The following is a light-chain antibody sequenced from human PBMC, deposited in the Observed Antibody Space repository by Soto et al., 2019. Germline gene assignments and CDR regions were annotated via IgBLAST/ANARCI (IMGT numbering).Light chain of an antibody. CDR3: SSYTSSILYV. CDR1: SSDVGGYNY. J-gene: IGLJ1*01. V-gene: IGLV2-14*01. CDR2: EVS. Sequence: QSALTQPASVSGSPGQSITISFTGTSSDVGGYNYVSWYQQHPGKAPKLMIYEVSNRPSGVSNRFSGSKSGNTASLTISGLQAEDEADYYCSSYTSSILYVFGTGTKLTVL.